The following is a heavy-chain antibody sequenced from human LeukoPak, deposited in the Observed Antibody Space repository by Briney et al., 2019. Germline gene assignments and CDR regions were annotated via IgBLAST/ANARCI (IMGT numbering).Heavy chain of an antibody. Sequence: GGSLRLSCAASGFTFSNYWMHWVRQAPGKGLVWVSRINRDGSSTNYADSVKGRLTISRDNAKNTLYLQMNSLRAEDTAVYYCAKVVSRDSSGYYYSRGEDAFDIWGQGTMVTVSS. D-gene: IGHD3-22*01. CDR1: GFTFSNYW. J-gene: IGHJ3*02. CDR3: AKVVSRDSSGYYYSRGEDAFDI. V-gene: IGHV3-74*01. CDR2: INRDGSST.